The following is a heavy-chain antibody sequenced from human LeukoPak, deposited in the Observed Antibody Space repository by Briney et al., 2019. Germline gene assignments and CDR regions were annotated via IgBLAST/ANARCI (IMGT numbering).Heavy chain of an antibody. V-gene: IGHV3-73*01. D-gene: IGHD3-10*01. CDR1: GFTFSGSA. Sequence: GGSLRLSCAASGFTFSGSAMHWVRQASGKGLEWVCRIRSKANSYATAYSASVKGRFTISRDDSKNTAYLQMNSLRAEDTAVYYCARGTATRGYNWFDPWGQGTLVTVSS. CDR3: ARGTATRGYNWFDP. J-gene: IGHJ5*02. CDR2: IRSKANSYAT.